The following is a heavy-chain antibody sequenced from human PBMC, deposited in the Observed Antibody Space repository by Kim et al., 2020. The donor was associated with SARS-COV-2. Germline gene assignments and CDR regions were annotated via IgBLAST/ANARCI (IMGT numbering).Heavy chain of an antibody. CDR2: ST. Sequence: STNYNPSLKRRVTISVDTSKNQFSLKLSSVTAADTAVYYCARGGGSVYDYWGQGTLVTVSS. J-gene: IGHJ4*02. V-gene: IGHV4-34*01. CDR3: ARGGGSVYDY. D-gene: IGHD1-26*01.